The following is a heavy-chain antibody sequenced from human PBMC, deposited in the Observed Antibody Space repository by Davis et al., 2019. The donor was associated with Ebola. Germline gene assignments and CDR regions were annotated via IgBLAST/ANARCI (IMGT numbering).Heavy chain of an antibody. J-gene: IGHJ3*01. D-gene: IGHD1-20*01. CDR1: ENSFSNYW. CDR3: ASLRRTITGMDDGFDV. CDR2: IYTGDSDT. V-gene: IGHV5-51*01. Sequence: GGSLRLSCKDSENSFSNYWIGWVRQMPGKGLEWMGIIYTGDSDTRYSPSFRGQVTISADKSTRTAYLQWGRLKASDTAMYYCASLRRTITGMDDGFDVWGQGTMVTVSS.